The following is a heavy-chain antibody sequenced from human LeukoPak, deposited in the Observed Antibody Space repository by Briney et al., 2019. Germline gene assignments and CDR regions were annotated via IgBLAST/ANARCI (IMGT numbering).Heavy chain of an antibody. CDR2: IIPILGIA. D-gene: IGHD6-6*01. V-gene: IGHV1-69*02. CDR1: GGTFSSYP. J-gene: IGHJ5*02. CDR3: XXXXXXXARPALGNWFDP. Sequence: SVKVSCKASGGTFSSYPISWVRRAPGQGLEWMGRIIPILGIANYAQKFQGRVTITADKSTSTAYMELSSLRSEDTAVYYCXXXXXXXARPALGNWFDPWGQGTLVTVSS.